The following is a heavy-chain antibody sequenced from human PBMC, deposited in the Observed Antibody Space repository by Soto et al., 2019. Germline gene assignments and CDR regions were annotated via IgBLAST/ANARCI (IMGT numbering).Heavy chain of an antibody. CDR1: GYSMRSSYY. CDR3: ARVVATHFDY. Sequence: PSETLSLTCAVSGYSMRSSYYWGWIRQPPGEGLEWIGNIYHSGKTYYNPSLKSRVTVSLDTSKNQFSLNLTSVTATDTAMYYCARVVATHFDYWCQGLLLTVSS. CDR2: IYHSGKT. V-gene: IGHV4-38-2*01. J-gene: IGHJ4*02. D-gene: IGHD5-12*01.